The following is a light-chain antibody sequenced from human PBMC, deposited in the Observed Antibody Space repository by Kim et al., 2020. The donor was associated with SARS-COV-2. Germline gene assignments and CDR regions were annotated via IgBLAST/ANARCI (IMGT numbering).Light chain of an antibody. CDR2: NVN. CDR3: CSFASRRSLV. V-gene: IGLV2-14*03. J-gene: IGLJ2*01. Sequence: GQSITISGTGSRSDVGGNNYVSWYQQHPGKAPKLMIYNVNERPSGVSNRFSGSKSGNTASLTISGLQAEDEAEYFCCSFASRRSLVFGGGTQLTVL. CDR1: RSDVGGNNY.